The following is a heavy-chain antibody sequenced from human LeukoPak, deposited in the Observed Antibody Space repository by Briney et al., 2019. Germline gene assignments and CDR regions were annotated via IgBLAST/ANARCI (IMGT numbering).Heavy chain of an antibody. CDR1: GYTFTGYY. CDR3: ARDAGYSYVYAFDI. V-gene: IGHV1-2*02. D-gene: IGHD5-18*01. CDR2: INPNSGGT. J-gene: IGHJ3*02. Sequence: GASVKVSCTASGYTFTGYYMHWVRQAPGQGLEWMGWINPNSGGTNYAQKFQGRVTMTRDTSISTAYMELSRLRSDDTAVYYCARDAGYSYVYAFDIWGQGTMVTVSS.